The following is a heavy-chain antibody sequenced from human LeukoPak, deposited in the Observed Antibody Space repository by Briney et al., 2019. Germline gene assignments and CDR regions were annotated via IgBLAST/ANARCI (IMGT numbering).Heavy chain of an antibody. D-gene: IGHD3-22*01. Sequence: GGSLRLSCAASGFTFTNYGMHWVRQAPGKGLEWVAFIGYDGSNKYYADSVKGRFTVSRDKSKNTLYLQMNSLRTENTAVYYCAKGLYYKDRSGYPAWGQGTLVTISS. J-gene: IGHJ5*02. V-gene: IGHV3-30*02. CDR3: AKGLYYKDRSGYPA. CDR2: IGYDGSNK. CDR1: GFTFTNYG.